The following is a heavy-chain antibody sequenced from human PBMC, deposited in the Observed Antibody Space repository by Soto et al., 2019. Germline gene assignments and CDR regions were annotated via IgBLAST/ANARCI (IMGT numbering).Heavy chain of an antibody. CDR3: ARFVQWELLRRKNYYGMDV. Sequence: SETLSLTCAVYGGSFSGYYWSWIRQPPGKGLEWIGEINHSGSTNYNPSLKSRVTISVDTSKNQFSLKLSSATAADTAVYYCARFVQWELLRRKNYYGMDVWGQGTTVTVSS. V-gene: IGHV4-34*01. D-gene: IGHD1-26*01. CDR2: INHSGST. CDR1: GGSFSGYY. J-gene: IGHJ6*02.